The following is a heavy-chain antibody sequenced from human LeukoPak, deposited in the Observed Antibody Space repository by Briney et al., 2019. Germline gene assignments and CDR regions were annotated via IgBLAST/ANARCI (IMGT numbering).Heavy chain of an antibody. CDR3: ARHRHCSGGSCYGDQRY. Sequence: SETLSLTCTVSGGSISSYYWSWIRQPPGKGLEWIGYIYYSGSTNYNPSLKSRVTISVDTSKGQFSLKLSSVTAADTAVYYRARHRHCSGGSCYGDQRYWGQGTLVTVSS. D-gene: IGHD2-15*01. V-gene: IGHV4-59*08. J-gene: IGHJ4*02. CDR1: GGSISSYY. CDR2: IYYSGST.